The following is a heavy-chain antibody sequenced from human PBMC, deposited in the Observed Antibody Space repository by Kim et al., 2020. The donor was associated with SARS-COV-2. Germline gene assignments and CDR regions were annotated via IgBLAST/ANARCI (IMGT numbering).Heavy chain of an antibody. Sequence: ASVKVSCKASGYTFTGYYMHWVRQAPGQGLEWMGWINPNSGGTNYAQKFQGRVTMTRDTSISTADMELSRLRSDDTAVYYCSRERPRGGIVVVVAATPWRYWFDPWGQGTLVTVSS. CDR3: SRERPRGGIVVVVAATPWRYWFDP. J-gene: IGHJ5*02. CDR2: INPNSGGT. CDR1: GYTFTGYY. V-gene: IGHV1-2*02. D-gene: IGHD2-15*01.